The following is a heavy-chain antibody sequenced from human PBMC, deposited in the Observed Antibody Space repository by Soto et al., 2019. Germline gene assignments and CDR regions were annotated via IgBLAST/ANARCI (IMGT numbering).Heavy chain of an antibody. V-gene: IGHV4-59*12. CDR3: ARDPDDYGDYQDRTYFDY. Sequence: SETLSLTCTLSGGSISSYYWIWIRQPPGKGLEWIGYIDYSGGTNYNPSLKSRVTISVDTSKNQFSLKLSSVTAADTAVYYCARDPDDYGDYQDRTYFDYWGEGTLVTLSS. CDR2: IDYSGGT. J-gene: IGHJ4*02. CDR1: GGSISSYY. D-gene: IGHD4-17*01.